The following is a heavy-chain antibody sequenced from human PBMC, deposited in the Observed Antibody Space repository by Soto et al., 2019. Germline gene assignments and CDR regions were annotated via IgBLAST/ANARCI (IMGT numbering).Heavy chain of an antibody. J-gene: IGHJ6*02. CDR3: ARVLYYGSGSYSPYGMDV. Sequence: QVQLVQSGAELKKPGSSVKVSCKTSGVSFNNNGIGWVRQAPGHGLEWMGGVSPPFRTSNYARKFQGRISITADASTSTVNMDLSSLTSEDTAQYYCARVLYYGSGSYSPYGMDVWGQGTTVTVSS. D-gene: IGHD3-10*01. CDR2: VSPPFRTS. CDR1: GVSFNNNG. V-gene: IGHV1-69*01.